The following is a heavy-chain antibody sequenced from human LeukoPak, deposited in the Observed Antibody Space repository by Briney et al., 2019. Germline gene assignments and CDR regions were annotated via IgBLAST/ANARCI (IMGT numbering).Heavy chain of an antibody. Sequence: PGGSLRLSCAASGFIVNYNYMSWVRQAPGKGLEWVSVIYSGGSTYYADSVKGRFTISRDNSKNMVYLQMNSLRVEDTAVYYCARVKVGITYWFDPWGQGTLVTVSS. D-gene: IGHD1-26*01. CDR3: ARVKVGITYWFDP. CDR1: GFIVNYNY. V-gene: IGHV3-66*01. J-gene: IGHJ5*02. CDR2: IYSGGST.